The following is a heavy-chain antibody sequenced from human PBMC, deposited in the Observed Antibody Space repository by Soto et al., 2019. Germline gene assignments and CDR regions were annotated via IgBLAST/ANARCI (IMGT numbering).Heavy chain of an antibody. CDR1: GGSLSGATYS. J-gene: IGHJ4*02. V-gene: IGHV4-30-2*01. CDR2: IFPSGTT. CDR3: ARSREFDY. Sequence: PSETLSLTCGGSGGSLSGATYSWNWIRQPPGKGLEWIGYIFPSGTTYYNPSLKSRVTISIDVSKNQFSLSLRSLTAADTAVYYCARSREFDYWSQGTLVTVSS.